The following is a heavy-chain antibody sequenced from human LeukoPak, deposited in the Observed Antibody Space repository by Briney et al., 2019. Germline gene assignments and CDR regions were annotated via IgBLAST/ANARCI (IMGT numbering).Heavy chain of an antibody. J-gene: IGHJ5*02. Sequence: PSETLSLTCTVSGGSISSYYWSWIRQPAGKGLEWIGRIYTSGSTNYNPSLKSRVTMSVDTSKNQFSLKLSSVTAADTAVYYCAGTYSRGGNNWFDPWGQGTLVTVSS. CDR3: AGTYSRGGNNWFDP. CDR1: GGSISSYY. CDR2: IYTSGST. D-gene: IGHD6-13*01. V-gene: IGHV4-4*07.